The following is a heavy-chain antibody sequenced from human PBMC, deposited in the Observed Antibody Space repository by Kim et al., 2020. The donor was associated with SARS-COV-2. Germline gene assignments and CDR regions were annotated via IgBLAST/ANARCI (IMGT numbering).Heavy chain of an antibody. D-gene: IGHD2-2*02. V-gene: IGHV1-3*01. J-gene: IGHJ4*02. CDR1: GYTFTSYA. CDR3: ARDLFQLLLYPDY. Sequence: ASVKVSCKASGYTFTSYAMHWVRQAPGQRLEWMGWINAGNGNTKYSQKFQGRVTITEDTSASTAYMELSSLRSEGTAVYYCARDLFQLLLYPDYWGQGTLVTVSS. CDR2: INAGNGNT.